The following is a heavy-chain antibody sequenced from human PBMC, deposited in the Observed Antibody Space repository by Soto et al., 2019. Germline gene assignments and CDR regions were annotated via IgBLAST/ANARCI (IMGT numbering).Heavy chain of an antibody. V-gene: IGHV1-69*01. J-gene: IGHJ6*02. D-gene: IGHD5-18*01. CDR2: IIPILGTA. CDR3: AYSSAGGYSYGYVYYYGMDV. Sequence: QVQLVQSGAEVKKPGSSVKVSCKASGGTFSSYAISWVRQAPGQGLEWMGGIIPILGTANYAQKFQGRVTITADESTSTAYMELSSLRSEDTAVYYFAYSSAGGYSYGYVYYYGMDVWGQGTTVTVSS. CDR1: GGTFSSYA.